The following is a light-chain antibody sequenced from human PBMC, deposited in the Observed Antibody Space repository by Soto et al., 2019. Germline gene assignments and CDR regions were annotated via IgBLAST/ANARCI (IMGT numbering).Light chain of an antibody. V-gene: IGLV2-23*01. CDR2: EGS. CDR1: SSDVGSYNL. J-gene: IGLJ2*01. Sequence: QSALTQPASVSGSPGQSITISCTGTSSDVGSYNLVSWYQQHPGKAPKLMIYEGSKRPSGVSNRFSGSKSGNTASLTISGLQAEDVADYYCCSYAGSSTSVFGGGTTLTVL. CDR3: CSYAGSSTSV.